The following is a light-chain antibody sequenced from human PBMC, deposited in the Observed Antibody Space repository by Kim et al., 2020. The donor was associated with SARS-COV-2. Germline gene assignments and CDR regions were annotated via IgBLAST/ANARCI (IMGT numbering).Light chain of an antibody. J-gene: IGLJ2*01. V-gene: IGLV1-47*01. CDR2: RNN. Sequence: QSVLTQPPSASGTPGPSVTLSCSGSSSNIGSNYVYWYQQLPGTAPKLLIYRNNQRPSGVPDRFSGSKSGTSASLAISGLRSEDEADYYCAAWDDSLSGVVFGGGTQLTVL. CDR1: SSNIGSNY. CDR3: AAWDDSLSGVV.